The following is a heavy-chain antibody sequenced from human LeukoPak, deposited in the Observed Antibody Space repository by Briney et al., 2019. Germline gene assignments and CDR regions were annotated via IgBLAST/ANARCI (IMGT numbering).Heavy chain of an antibody. V-gene: IGHV5-51*01. D-gene: IGHD6-19*01. CDR1: GYSFTSYW. Sequence: HGESLKISCKGSGYSFTSYWIGWVRQMPGKGLEWMGIIYPGDSDTRYSPSFQGQVTISADKSINTAFLQWSSLKASDTAMYYCARRRPGVAGPDDAFDIWGQGTMVTVSS. CDR2: IYPGDSDT. CDR3: ARRRPGVAGPDDAFDI. J-gene: IGHJ3*02.